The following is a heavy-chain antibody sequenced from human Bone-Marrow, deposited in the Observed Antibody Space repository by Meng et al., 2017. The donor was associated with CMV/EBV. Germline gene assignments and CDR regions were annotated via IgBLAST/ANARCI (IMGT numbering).Heavy chain of an antibody. CDR2: INPSGGST. CDR1: GYTFTSYY. D-gene: IGHD4-11*01. J-gene: IGHJ4*02. CDR3: ARDDYNNYGEYVY. V-gene: IGHV1-46*01. Sequence: ASVKVSCKASGYTFTSYYMHWVRQAPGQGLEWMGIINPSGGSTSYAQKFQGRVTMTRDTSTSTVYMELTSLRSDDAAVYYCARDDYNNYGEYVYWGQGTLVTVSS.